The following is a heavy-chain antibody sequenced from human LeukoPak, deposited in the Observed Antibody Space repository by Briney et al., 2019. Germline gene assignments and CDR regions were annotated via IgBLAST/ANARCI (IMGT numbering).Heavy chain of an antibody. CDR3: ARRQQLVPNAFDI. CDR2: ISSSSSYI. Sequence: PGGSLRLSCAASGFTFSSYSMNWVRQAPGKGLEWVLSISSSSSYIYYADSVKGRFTISRDNAKNSLYLQMNSLRAEDTAVYYCARRQQLVPNAFDIWGQGTMVTVSS. J-gene: IGHJ3*02. D-gene: IGHD6-13*01. CDR1: GFTFSSYS. V-gene: IGHV3-21*01.